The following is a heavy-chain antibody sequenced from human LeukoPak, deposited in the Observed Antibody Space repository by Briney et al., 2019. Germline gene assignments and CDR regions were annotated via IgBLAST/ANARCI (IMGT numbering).Heavy chain of an antibody. CDR3: VRRHPPPSTSPTSYGMDV. Sequence: GGSLRLSCAASGFTFSSYSMNWVRQAPGKGLEWVSYISSSSSTIYYADSVKGRFTISRDNAKNSLYLQMNSLRVEDTAVYHCVRRHPPPSTSPTSYGMDVWGQGTTVTVSS. D-gene: IGHD2-2*01. CDR2: ISSSSSTI. V-gene: IGHV3-48*01. J-gene: IGHJ6*02. CDR1: GFTFSSYS.